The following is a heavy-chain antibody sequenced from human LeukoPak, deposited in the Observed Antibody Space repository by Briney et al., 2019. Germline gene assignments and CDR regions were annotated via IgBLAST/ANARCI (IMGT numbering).Heavy chain of an antibody. CDR1: GFTFAEYT. Sequence: PGGSLRLSCAASGFTFAEYTMHWVRQSPGKGLEWVSLISWNGARIHYGDSVKGRFTISRDNSKNSLYLQMNSLRTEDTALYYCVKDLVAASENVRGWYPIDYWGQGTLVTVYS. J-gene: IGHJ4*02. D-gene: IGHD6-19*01. CDR2: ISWNGARI. CDR3: VKDLVAASENVRGWYPIDY. V-gene: IGHV3-43*01.